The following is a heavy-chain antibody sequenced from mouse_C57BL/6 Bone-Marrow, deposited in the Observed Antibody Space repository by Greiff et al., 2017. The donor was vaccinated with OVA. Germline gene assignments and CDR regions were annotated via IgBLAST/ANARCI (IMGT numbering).Heavy chain of an antibody. CDR2: ISYDGSN. Sequence: EVKLMESGPGLVKPSQSLSLTCSVTGYSITSGYYWNWIRQFPGNKLEWMGYISYDGSNNYNPSLKNRISITRDTSKNQFFLMLNSVTTEDTATYYCARGVSPLAWFAYWGQGTLVTVSA. V-gene: IGHV3-6*01. CDR1: GYSITSGYY. D-gene: IGHD6-2*01. CDR3: ARGVSPLAWFAY. J-gene: IGHJ3*01.